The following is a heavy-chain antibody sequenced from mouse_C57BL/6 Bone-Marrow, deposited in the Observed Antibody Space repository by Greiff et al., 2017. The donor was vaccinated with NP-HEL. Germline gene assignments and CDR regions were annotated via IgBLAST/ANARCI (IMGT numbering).Heavy chain of an antibody. CDR1: CYTFTSHW. V-gene: IGHV1-56*01. D-gene: IGHD4-1*01. J-gene: IGHJ3*01. CDR3: ARSELTGNWFAY. Sequence: QVQLQQSGPELVRPGASVKISCKAPCYTFTSHWMQWVRQRPGQGLEWIGEIFPGSGSTYYNEKFKGKATLTVDTSSSTAYMQLSSLTSEDSAVYFCARSELTGNWFAYWGQGTLVTVSA. CDR2: IFPGSGST.